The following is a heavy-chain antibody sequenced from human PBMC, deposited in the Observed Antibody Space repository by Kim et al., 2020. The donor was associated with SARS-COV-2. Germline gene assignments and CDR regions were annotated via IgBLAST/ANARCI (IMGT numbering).Heavy chain of an antibody. CDR2: IYYSGSI. V-gene: IGHV4-61*01. Sequence: SETLSLTCTVSGGSVSSGSYYWSWIRQPPGKGLEWIGYIYYSGSINYSPSLKSRVTISVDTSKNQFSLKLSSVTAADTAVYYCASILFSSGWYVLDYWG. J-gene: IGHJ4*01. CDR3: ASILFSSGWYVLDY. CDR1: GGSVSSGSYY. D-gene: IGHD6-19*01.